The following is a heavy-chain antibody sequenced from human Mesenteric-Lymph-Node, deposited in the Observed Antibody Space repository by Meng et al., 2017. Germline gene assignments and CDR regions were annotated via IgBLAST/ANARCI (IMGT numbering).Heavy chain of an antibody. CDR3: ARDRTPDSYGSGALFDY. V-gene: IGHV3-11*01. J-gene: IGHJ4*02. CDR2: NSSGGDTK. CDR1: GFGFSGYD. D-gene: IGHD3-10*01. Sequence: QVQLVESGGGLVKPGGSLRLYGAASGFGFSGYDMSWIRQAPGKGLEWVSYNSSGGDTKDYADSVKGRFTISRDNAKNTMYLQMNSLRVEDTAVYFCARDRTPDSYGSGALFDYWGQGTLVTVSS.